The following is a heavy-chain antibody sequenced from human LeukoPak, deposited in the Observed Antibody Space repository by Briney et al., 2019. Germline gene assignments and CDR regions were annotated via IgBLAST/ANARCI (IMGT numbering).Heavy chain of an antibody. CDR1: GYTFTDYC. V-gene: IGHV1-2*02. CDR2: INPNSGGT. J-gene: IGHJ4*02. D-gene: IGHD6-19*01. CDR3: ARDPSGYISGQFDY. Sequence: ASVKVSCEASGYTFTDYCMHWVRQAPGQGLEWVGWINPNSGGTNYAQKFQHRVAMTRDTSIRTAYMELSRLTSDDTAVYYCARDPSGYISGQFDYWGQGTLVTVSS.